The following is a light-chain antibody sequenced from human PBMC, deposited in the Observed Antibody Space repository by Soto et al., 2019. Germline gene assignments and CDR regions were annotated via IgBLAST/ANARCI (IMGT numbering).Light chain of an antibody. CDR3: QQYRT. CDR1: QSVSSSY. J-gene: IGKJ2*01. CDR2: GAS. V-gene: IGKV3-20*01. Sequence: EIVLTQSPGTLSLSPGERATLSCRASQSVSSSYLAWYQQKPGQAPRLLIYGASSRATGIPDSFSGSGSGTDFPLTISRLAPEDFAVYYCQQYRTFGQGTKLEIK.